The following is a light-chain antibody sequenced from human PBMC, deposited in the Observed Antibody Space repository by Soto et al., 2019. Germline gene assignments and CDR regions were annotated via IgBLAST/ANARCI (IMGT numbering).Light chain of an antibody. Sequence: QSVLTQPPSASGSFGPSVTISCTGTSSDVGGYNYVSWYQQYPGKAPKLMIYEVSERPSGVPDRFSGSKSGNTASLTVSGLQADDEADYYCSSYSGANYHYVFGTGTKVTVL. CDR1: SSDVGGYNY. CDR2: EVS. V-gene: IGLV2-8*01. J-gene: IGLJ1*01. CDR3: SSYSGANYHYV.